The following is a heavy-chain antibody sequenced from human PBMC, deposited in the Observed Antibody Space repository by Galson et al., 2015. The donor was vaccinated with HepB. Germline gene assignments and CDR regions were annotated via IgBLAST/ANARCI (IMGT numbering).Heavy chain of an antibody. CDR1: GFTFSSYG. Sequence: SLRLSCAASGFTFSSYGMHWVRQAPGKGLEWVAVIWYDGSNKYYADSVKGRFTISRDNSKNTLYLQMNSLRAEDTAVYYCARDIYCSSTSCYRGVDYWGQGTLVTVSS. V-gene: IGHV3-33*01. D-gene: IGHD2-2*02. CDR2: IWYDGSNK. J-gene: IGHJ4*02. CDR3: ARDIYCSSTSCYRGVDY.